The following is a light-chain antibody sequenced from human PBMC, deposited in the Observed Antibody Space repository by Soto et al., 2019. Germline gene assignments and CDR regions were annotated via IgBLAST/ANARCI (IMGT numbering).Light chain of an antibody. Sequence: QSALTQPRSVSGSPGQSVSISCTGTSRDVGGYHFVSWYQHRPGRAPKLIIYHVSERPSGVPDRFSGSKSGDTASLTISGLQAEDEADYYCISYIITTSSYVFGTGTKLTVL. CDR2: HVS. V-gene: IGLV2-11*01. J-gene: IGLJ1*01. CDR3: ISYIITTSSYV. CDR1: SRDVGGYHF.